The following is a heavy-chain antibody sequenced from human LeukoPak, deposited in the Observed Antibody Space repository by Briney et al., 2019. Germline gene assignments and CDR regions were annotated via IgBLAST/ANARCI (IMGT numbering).Heavy chain of an antibody. Sequence: PGGSLRLSCAASGFTFGNYEMNWVRQAPGKGLEWVSHISSSGSNIYYADSVNGRFTISRDNAKNSVYLQMNSLRADDAAVYYCARDFYYRSGSYSRVGGMDVWGQGTTVTVSS. CDR1: GFTFGNYE. D-gene: IGHD3-10*01. V-gene: IGHV3-48*03. J-gene: IGHJ6*02. CDR3: ARDFYYRSGSYSRVGGMDV. CDR2: ISSSGSNI.